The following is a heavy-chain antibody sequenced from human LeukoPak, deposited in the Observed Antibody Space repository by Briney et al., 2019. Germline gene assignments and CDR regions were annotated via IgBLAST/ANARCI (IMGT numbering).Heavy chain of an antibody. CDR2: INHSGST. CDR1: GFTFSNAW. J-gene: IGHJ5*02. CDR3: ARDGVVAINWFDP. D-gene: IGHD3-22*01. Sequence: GSLRLSCAASGFTFSNAWMSWVRQPPGKGLEWIGEINHSGSTNYNPSLKSRVTISVDTSKNQFSLKLSSVTAADTAVYYCARDGVVAINWFDPWGQGTLVTVSS. V-gene: IGHV4-4*02.